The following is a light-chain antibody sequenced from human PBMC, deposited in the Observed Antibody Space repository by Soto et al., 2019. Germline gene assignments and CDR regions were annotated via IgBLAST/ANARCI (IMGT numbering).Light chain of an antibody. CDR1: QSVTRNY. Sequence: EIVLTQSPGTLSLSPGESATISCRARQSVTRNYLAWYQQKPGQAPRLLIYGVSSRATGIPDRFSGSGSGTDFTLTISRVEPEDFAVYFCQQYGTSPLTFGGGTKVDLK. CDR3: QQYGTSPLT. CDR2: GVS. V-gene: IGKV3-20*01. J-gene: IGKJ4*01.